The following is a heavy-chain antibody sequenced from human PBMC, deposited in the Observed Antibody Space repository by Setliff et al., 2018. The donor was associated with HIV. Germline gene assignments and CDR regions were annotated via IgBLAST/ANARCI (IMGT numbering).Heavy chain of an antibody. J-gene: IGHJ4*02. Sequence: PSETLSLTCTVSGGSISRSSYYWGWIRQPPGKGLEWIGALSSKGNAYYNPSLKSRVTISIASSKHLFSLKVNSLTAADTAVYYCAGQDLAEVKWYYMDYWGQGALVTVSS. CDR3: AGQDLAEVKWYYMDY. CDR2: LSSKGNA. CDR1: GGSISRSSYY. D-gene: IGHD2-15*01. V-gene: IGHV4-39*07.